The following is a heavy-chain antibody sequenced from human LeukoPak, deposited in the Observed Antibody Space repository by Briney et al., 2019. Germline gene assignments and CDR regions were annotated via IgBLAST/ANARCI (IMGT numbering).Heavy chain of an antibody. CDR1: GYTFTSYA. J-gene: IGHJ4*02. CDR2: IIPIFGTA. Sequence: SVKVSCKASGYTFTSYAISWVRQAPGQGLEWMGGIIPIFGTANYAQKFQGRVTITADESTSTAYMELSSLRSEDTAVYYCARTEDSSGYLDYWGQGTLVTVSS. V-gene: IGHV1-69*13. CDR3: ARTEDSSGYLDY. D-gene: IGHD3-22*01.